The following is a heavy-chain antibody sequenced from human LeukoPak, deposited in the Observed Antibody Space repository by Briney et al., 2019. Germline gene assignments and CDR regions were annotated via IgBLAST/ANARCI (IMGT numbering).Heavy chain of an antibody. CDR1: GYTFITYY. D-gene: IGHD2-15*01. Sequence: ASVKVSCKASGYTFITYYMHWMRQAPGQGLEWMGIINPSGDSTSYAQKFQGRVTMTRDTSTSTVYMELSSLRSEDTAVYYCARGVRSDCYSXFDYWGQGTLVTVSS. CDR2: INPSGDST. CDR3: ARGVRSDCYSXFDY. V-gene: IGHV1-46*01. J-gene: IGHJ4*02.